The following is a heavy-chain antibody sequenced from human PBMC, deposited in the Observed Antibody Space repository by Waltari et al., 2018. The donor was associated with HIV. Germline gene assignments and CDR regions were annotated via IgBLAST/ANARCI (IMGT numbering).Heavy chain of an antibody. CDR2: ISGSGGST. V-gene: IGHV3-23*01. Sequence: EVQLLESGGGLVQPGGSLRLSCAASGFTFSSYAIRWVRQAPGKGLEWVSAISGSGGSTYYADSVKGRFTISRDNSKNTLYLQMNSLRAEDTAVYYCAKDRGSSWLESYFQHWGQGTLVTVSS. J-gene: IGHJ1*01. CDR3: AKDRGSSWLESYFQH. CDR1: GFTFSSYA. D-gene: IGHD6-13*01.